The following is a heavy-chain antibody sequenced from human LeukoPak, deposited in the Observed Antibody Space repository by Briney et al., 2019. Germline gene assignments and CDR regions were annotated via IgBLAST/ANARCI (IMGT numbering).Heavy chain of an antibody. V-gene: IGHV3-30*02. CDR1: GFTFSSYG. CDR2: IRYDGSNK. D-gene: IGHD2-21*02. J-gene: IGHJ4*02. CDR3: AKIHGDSTQYFDY. Sequence: GGSLRLSCAASGFTFSSYGMHWVRQAPGKGLEWVAFIRYDGSNKYYADSVKGRFTISRDNSKNTLYLQMDSLRAEDTAVYYCAKIHGDSTQYFDYWGQGTLVTVSS.